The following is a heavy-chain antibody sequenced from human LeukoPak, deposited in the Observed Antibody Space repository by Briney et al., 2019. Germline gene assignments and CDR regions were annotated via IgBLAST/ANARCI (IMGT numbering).Heavy chain of an antibody. V-gene: IGHV1-58*02. CDR3: AALYSSGWYWFDP. D-gene: IGHD6-19*01. Sequence: TSVKVSCKASGFTFTSSAMQWVRQASGQRLEWIGWIVVGIGNTNYAQKFQERVTITRDMSTSTACMELSSLRSEDTAVYYCAALYSSGWYWFDPWGQGTLVTVSS. J-gene: IGHJ5*02. CDR2: IVVGIGNT. CDR1: GFTFTSSA.